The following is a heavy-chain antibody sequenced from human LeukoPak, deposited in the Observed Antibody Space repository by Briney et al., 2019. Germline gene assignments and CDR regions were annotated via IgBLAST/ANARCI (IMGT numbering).Heavy chain of an antibody. D-gene: IGHD4-17*01. V-gene: IGHV4-59*01. CDR3: ERDPYGDYVGDY. CDR2: IYYIGST. J-gene: IGHJ4*02. Sequence: PETLSLSRTLSGGSLMSYYWSWVRHPPEEGRWRIGYIYYIGSTNYNPSLKSRVAISSDTTNNQLSLKLSSVSAADSAVYYCERDPYGDYVGDYWGQGTLVTVSS. CDR1: GGSLMSYY.